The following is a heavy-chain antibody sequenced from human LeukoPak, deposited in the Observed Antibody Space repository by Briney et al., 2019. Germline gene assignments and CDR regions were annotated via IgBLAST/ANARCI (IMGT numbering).Heavy chain of an antibody. CDR3: ARAGGDTMIVAAVYFDY. CDR2: INWNGGST. Sequence: GGSLRLSCTVPGFTVSSNSMSWVRQAPGKGLEWVSGINWNGGSTAYADSVKGRFTISRDNSKNTLYLQMNSLRAEDTAVYYCARAGGDTMIVAAVYFDYWGQGTLVTVSS. CDR1: GFTVSSNS. J-gene: IGHJ4*02. D-gene: IGHD3-22*01. V-gene: IGHV3-53*05.